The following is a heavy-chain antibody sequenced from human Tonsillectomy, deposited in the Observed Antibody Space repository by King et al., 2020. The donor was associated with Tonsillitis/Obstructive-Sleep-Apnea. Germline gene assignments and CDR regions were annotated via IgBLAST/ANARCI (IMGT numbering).Heavy chain of an antibody. CDR1: GGSVSSRSSY. V-gene: IGHV4-39*01. Sequence: QLQESGPGLLKPSETLSLTCTVSGGSVSSRSSYWGWIRQPPVKGLEWIGSMSYSGSTYYNPPLESRGTISVDTSKRQFSLNLRSVTAADTAVYYCARHGYCTGGACYRGGFDIWGQGTMVTVSS. J-gene: IGHJ3*02. CDR2: MSYSGST. CDR3: ARHGYCTGGACYRGGFDI. D-gene: IGHD2-8*02.